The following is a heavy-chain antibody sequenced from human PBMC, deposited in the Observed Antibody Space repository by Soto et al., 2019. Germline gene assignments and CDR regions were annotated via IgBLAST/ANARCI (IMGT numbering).Heavy chain of an antibody. CDR3: ARMNYYDTSGYPFDY. D-gene: IGHD3-22*01. V-gene: IGHV4-59*01. J-gene: IGHJ4*02. Sequence: SETLSLTCTVSGGSISSYYWSWIRQPPGKGLEWIGCIYFRGTTNYNPSLKSRVTMSANTSKNQFSLKLNSVTAADTAVYYCARMNYYDTSGYPFDYWGQGMMVTVS. CDR1: GGSISSYY. CDR2: IYFRGTT.